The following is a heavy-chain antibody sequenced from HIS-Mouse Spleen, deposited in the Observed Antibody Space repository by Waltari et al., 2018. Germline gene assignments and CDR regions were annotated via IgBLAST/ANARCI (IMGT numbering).Heavy chain of an antibody. CDR2: IDYSGST. CDR1: GGSISSSSYY. D-gene: IGHD6-13*01. CDR3: AREIPYSSSWYDWYFDL. V-gene: IGHV4-39*07. J-gene: IGHJ2*01. Sequence: QLQLQESGPGLVKPSETLSLTCTVSGGSISSSSYYWGWIRQPPGKGLEWIGSIDYSGSTSYNPSLKSRVTISVDTSKNQFSLKLSSVTAADTAVYYCAREIPYSSSWYDWYFDLWGRGTVVTVSS.